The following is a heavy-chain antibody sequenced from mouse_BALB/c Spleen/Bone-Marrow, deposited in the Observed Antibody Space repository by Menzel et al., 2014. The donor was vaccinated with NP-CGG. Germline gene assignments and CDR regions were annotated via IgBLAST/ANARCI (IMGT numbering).Heavy chain of an antibody. V-gene: IGHV5-6*02. CDR2: ISSGGSHT. J-gene: IGHJ1*01. CDR1: GFTFXSYG. CDR3: ARRGFDNSYWYFGV. Sequence: VKLVESGGDLVKPGGSLKLSCAASGFTFXSYGMSWVRQTPDKSLEWVATISSGGSHTYYPDSVKGRFTISRDNAKNTLYLQMSSLKSEDTAIYYCARRGFDNSYWYFGVWGAGTTVTVSS.